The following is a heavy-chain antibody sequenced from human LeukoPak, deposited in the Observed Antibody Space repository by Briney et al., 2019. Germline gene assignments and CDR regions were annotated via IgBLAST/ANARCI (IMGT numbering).Heavy chain of an antibody. D-gene: IGHD5-18*01. Sequence: PETLSLTCAAYGGSFSGYYWSWIRQPPGKGLEWIGEINHSGSTNYNPSLKSRVTISVDTSKNQFSLKLSSVTAADTAVYYCARFAPDTAMDYWGQGTLVTVSS. CDR2: INHSGST. CDR3: ARFAPDTAMDY. J-gene: IGHJ4*02. V-gene: IGHV4-34*01. CDR1: GGSFSGYY.